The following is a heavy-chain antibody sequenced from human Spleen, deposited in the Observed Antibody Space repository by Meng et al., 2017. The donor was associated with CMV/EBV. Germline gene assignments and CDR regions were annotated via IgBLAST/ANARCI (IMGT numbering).Heavy chain of an antibody. CDR1: GFSVSSKY. Sequence: RRSWAASGFSVSSKYMGWVRQAPGKGLEWVSVIYSAGSTYYADSVKGRFTISRDNSRNTLYFQMNSLRAEDTAVYYCARVVGLHFDYWGQGTLVTVSS. J-gene: IGHJ4*02. V-gene: IGHV3-53*01. CDR3: ARVVGLHFDY. D-gene: IGHD2-15*01. CDR2: IYSAGST.